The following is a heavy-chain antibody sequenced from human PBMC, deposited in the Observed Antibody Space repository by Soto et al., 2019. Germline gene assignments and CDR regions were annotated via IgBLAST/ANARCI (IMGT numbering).Heavy chain of an antibody. J-gene: IGHJ4*02. V-gene: IGHV3-30-3*01. Sequence: QVQLVESGGGVVQPGRSLRLSCAASGFTFSTHAMHWVRQAPGKGLECVAIASFDGSNKYYADSVKGRFTISRDNSKNTLYLQMSGLTPEDTAVYYCARDQTGITTTGGGRIDHWGQGTLVTVSS. CDR3: ARDQTGITTTGGGRIDH. CDR1: GFTFSTHA. D-gene: IGHD1-20*01. CDR2: ASFDGSNK.